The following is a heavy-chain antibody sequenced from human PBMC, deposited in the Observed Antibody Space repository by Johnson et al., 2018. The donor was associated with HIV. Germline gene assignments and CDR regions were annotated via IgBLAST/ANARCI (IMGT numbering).Heavy chain of an antibody. CDR1: GFTVSSNY. CDR2: IYSGGST. V-gene: IGHV3-66*02. D-gene: IGHD1-26*01. J-gene: IGHJ3*01. Sequence: VQLVESGGGLVQPGGSLRLSCAASGFTVSSNYMSWVRQAPGKGLEWVSVIYSGGSTYYADSVKGRFTISRDTSKNMLYLQMNSLRPEDTAVYYCTRGSFTDYAFDVWGLGTMVTVSS. CDR3: TRGSFTDYAFDV.